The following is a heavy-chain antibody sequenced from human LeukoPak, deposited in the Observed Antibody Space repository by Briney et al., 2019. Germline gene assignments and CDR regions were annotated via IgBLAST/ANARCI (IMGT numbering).Heavy chain of an antibody. CDR2: ISGSGGDT. CDR3: ATSSGWYPKYFDY. Sequence: PGGSLRLSCVASGFTFSSYPMSWVGQAAGKGVEWVSAISGSGGDTYYADSVKGRFTISRDNSKNTLYLQMNSLRAEDTALYYCATSSGWYPKYFDYWGQGTLVTVSS. J-gene: IGHJ4*02. D-gene: IGHD6-19*01. V-gene: IGHV3-23*01. CDR1: GFTFSSYP.